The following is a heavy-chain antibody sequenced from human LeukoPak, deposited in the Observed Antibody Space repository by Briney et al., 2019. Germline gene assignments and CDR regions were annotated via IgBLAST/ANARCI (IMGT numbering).Heavy chain of an antibody. D-gene: IGHD1-26*01. CDR1: GGSISSSSYY. V-gene: IGHV4-39*07. J-gene: IGHJ4*02. CDR2: IYYSGST. Sequence: SETLSLTCTVSGGSISSSSYYWGWIRQPPGKGLDWIGSIYYSGSTHYNPSLKSRLTISVDTSKNQFSLKLRSVTAADTAVYYCARDNSAGGSPTHPIDYWGQGTLVTVSS. CDR3: ARDNSAGGSPTHPIDY.